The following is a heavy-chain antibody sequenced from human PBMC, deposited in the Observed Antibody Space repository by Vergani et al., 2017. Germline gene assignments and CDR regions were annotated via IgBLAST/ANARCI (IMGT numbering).Heavy chain of an antibody. V-gene: IGHV3-11*04. J-gene: IGHJ6*02. CDR3: AKNPGISTTRHYYAMDV. CDR2: ISPGASTV. CDR1: GFKFSDHH. D-gene: IGHD1-1*01. Sequence: LEESGGGSVKPGGSLRLLCAASGFKFSDHHMSWIRQAPGKGLEWVSHISPGASTVSYTDSVTGRFTVSRDNDNNSLTLDMTTLRVEDTAVYYCAKNPGISTTRHYYAMDVWGQGTTVTVSS.